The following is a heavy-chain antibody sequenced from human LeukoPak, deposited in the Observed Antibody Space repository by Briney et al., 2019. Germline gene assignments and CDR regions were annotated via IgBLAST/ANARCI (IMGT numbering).Heavy chain of an antibody. Sequence: PGGALRLSCAASGFTFSGSAMLWVRQAPGKGLEWVAFIRYDGSNKLYADSVKGRFTISRDNSKNTLYLHINSLRAEDTAVYYCVKDNPLDYWGQGTLVTVSS. V-gene: IGHV3-30*02. J-gene: IGHJ4*02. CDR1: GFTFSGSA. CDR2: IRYDGSNK. CDR3: VKDNPLDY. D-gene: IGHD1-14*01.